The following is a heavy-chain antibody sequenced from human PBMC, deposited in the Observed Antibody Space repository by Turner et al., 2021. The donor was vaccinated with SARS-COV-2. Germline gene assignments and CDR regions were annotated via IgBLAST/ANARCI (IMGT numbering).Heavy chain of an antibody. CDR3: ARAGRVDGFYGGLDY. Sequence: QVQLVQSGEEGKKPGSMEMVYCKASGGTFSSYDFSWVRQAPTQGLEWLGGVVPMMRSVKYAQKFHGRLTITADESTSTVHMELTNLRSEDTAVYFCARAGRVDGFYGGLDYWGRGTLVTFSS. J-gene: IGHJ4*02. CDR1: GGTFSSYD. CDR2: VVPMMRSV. D-gene: IGHD2-8*02. V-gene: IGHV1-69*01.